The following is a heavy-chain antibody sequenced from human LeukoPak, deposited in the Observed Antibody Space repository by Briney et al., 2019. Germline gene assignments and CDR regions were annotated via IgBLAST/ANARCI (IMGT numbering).Heavy chain of an antibody. D-gene: IGHD1-26*01. J-gene: IGHJ4*02. Sequence: GGSLRLSCAASGFTFSSYAMSWVRQAPGKGLEWVSAISGSGGSTYYADSVKGRFTISRDNSKNTLYLQMNSLRAEDTAVYYCAKAPERRELLRPFDYWGQGTLVTVSS. V-gene: IGHV3-23*01. CDR2: ISGSGGST. CDR3: AKAPERRELLRPFDY. CDR1: GFTFSSYA.